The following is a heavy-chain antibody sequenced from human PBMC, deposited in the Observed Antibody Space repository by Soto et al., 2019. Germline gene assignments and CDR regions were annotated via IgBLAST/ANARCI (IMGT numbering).Heavy chain of an antibody. J-gene: IGHJ4*02. D-gene: IGHD3-22*01. CDR1: GFTFSTYS. CDR2: ISSSSSTI. V-gene: IGHV3-48*01. CDR3: ARWSYDSSGYYKGALDY. Sequence: EVQLVESGGGLVQPGGSLRLSCAASGFTFSTYSMNWVRQAPGKGLEWVSYISSSSSTIYYADSVKGRFTISRDNAKNPLYLQMNSLRAEDTAVYYCARWSYDSSGYYKGALDYWGQGTLVTVSS.